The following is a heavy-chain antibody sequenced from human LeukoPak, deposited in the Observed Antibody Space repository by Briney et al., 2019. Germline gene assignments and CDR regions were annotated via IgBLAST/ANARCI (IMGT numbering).Heavy chain of an antibody. D-gene: IGHD5-12*01. CDR1: RFIYINYY. Sequence: PGGSLRLSCAASRFIYINYYMSWIRQTPGKGLEWIANIGADGSSEYYADSAKGRFTISRDNARNSLFLQMNSLRVEDTAVYFCARAGTYSCYKVFDNWGQGTLVTVSS. CDR2: IGADGSSE. CDR3: ARAGTYSCYKVFDN. J-gene: IGHJ5*02. V-gene: IGHV3-11*01.